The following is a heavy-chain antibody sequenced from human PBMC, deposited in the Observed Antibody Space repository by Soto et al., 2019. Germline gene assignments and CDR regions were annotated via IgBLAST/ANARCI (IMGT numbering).Heavy chain of an antibody. CDR1: GFTFSTYA. J-gene: IGHJ4*02. Sequence: EVQLLESGGGFVQPGGSLSLSCAASGFTFSTYAMTWVRQAPGKGLEWVSVINSAGTPYYADSVKGRFTISRDNAKDTLYLQMNGLRAEDTAVYYCARDWYEDYWGQGTLVTVSS. V-gene: IGHV3-23*01. CDR3: ARDWYEDY. CDR2: INSAGTP. D-gene: IGHD6-13*01.